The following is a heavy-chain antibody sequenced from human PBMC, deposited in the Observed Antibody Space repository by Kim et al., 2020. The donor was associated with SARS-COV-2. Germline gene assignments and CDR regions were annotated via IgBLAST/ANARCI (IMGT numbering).Heavy chain of an antibody. CDR3: TSWGAGNY. D-gene: IGHD6-13*01. CDR1: GFTFSNYW. V-gene: IGHV3-7*01. Sequence: GGSLRLSCAASGFTFSNYWMSWVRQAPGKGLEWVANIKRDGSEKYYVDSVRGRFTISRDNAQNSLFLQMNSLRVEDTAVYYCTSWGAGNYWGPGTLSPSPQ. CDR2: IKRDGSEK. J-gene: IGHJ4*02.